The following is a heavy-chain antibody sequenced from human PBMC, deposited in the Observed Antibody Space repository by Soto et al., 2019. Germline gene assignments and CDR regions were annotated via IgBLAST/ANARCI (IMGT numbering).Heavy chain of an antibody. CDR3: ARGYFDY. V-gene: IGHV1-46*01. D-gene: IGHD3-22*01. J-gene: IGHJ4*02. CDR2: INPSGGTT. CDR1: GYTFTTYY. Sequence: QVQLVQSGTEVKKPGASMKVSCKASGYTFTTYYIHWVRQAPGQGLESMGIINPSGGTTSYTHKFQGRVTMTRDTSTDTVYMELSNLRSEDTAVYYCARGYFDYWGQGTLVTVSS.